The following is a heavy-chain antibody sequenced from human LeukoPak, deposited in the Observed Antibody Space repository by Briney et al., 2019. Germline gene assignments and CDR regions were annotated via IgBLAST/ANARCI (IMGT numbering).Heavy chain of an antibody. V-gene: IGHV4-4*07. CDR1: GGSISSYY. D-gene: IGHD4-17*01. Sequence: SETLSLTCTVSGGSISSYYWSWIRHPAGKGLELIGRIYTSGSTNYNPSLKSRVTMSVDTSKNQFSLKLSSVTAADTAVYYCASYYGDSVSWGQGTLVTVSS. CDR2: IYTSGST. CDR3: ASYYGDSVS. J-gene: IGHJ4*02.